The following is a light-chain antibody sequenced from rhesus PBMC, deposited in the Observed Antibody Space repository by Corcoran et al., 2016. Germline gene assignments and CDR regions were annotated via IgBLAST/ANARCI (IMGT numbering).Light chain of an antibody. Sequence: DIQMTQSPSSLSAPIGDRVTITCRASENVNNYLHWYQQKPGKAHKLLIYKASTLQSGVPSRFSGSGSGTEFTLTISSLQPEDFATYYCHHSYGTQYSFGQGTKVEIK. J-gene: IGKJ2*01. CDR2: KAS. V-gene: IGKV1-74*01. CDR1: ENVNNY. CDR3: HHSYGTQYS.